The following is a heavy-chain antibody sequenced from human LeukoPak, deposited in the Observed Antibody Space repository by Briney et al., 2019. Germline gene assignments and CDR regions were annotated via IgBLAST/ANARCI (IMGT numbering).Heavy chain of an antibody. Sequence: GGSLRLSCAASGFTFSSYGMHWVRQAPGKGLEWVAVISYDGSNKYYADSVKGRLTISRDNSKNTLYLQMNSLRAEDTAVYYCARGVYSSSWYGIDYWGQGTLVTVSS. J-gene: IGHJ4*02. D-gene: IGHD6-13*01. CDR2: ISYDGSNK. CDR1: GFTFSSYG. V-gene: IGHV3-30*03. CDR3: ARGVYSSSWYGIDY.